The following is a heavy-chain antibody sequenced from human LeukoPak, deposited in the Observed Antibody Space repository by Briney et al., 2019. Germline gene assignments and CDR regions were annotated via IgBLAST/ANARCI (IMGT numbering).Heavy chain of an antibody. CDR3: AKERGSYSYYYYYMDV. Sequence: PGGSLRLSCAASGFTFSSYGMHWVRQAPGKELEWVAVIWYDGSNKYYADSVKGRFTISRDNSKNTLYLQMNSLRGEDTAVYYCAKERGSYSYYYYYMDVWGKGTTVTVSS. CDR2: IWYDGSNK. CDR1: GFTFSSYG. D-gene: IGHD1-26*01. V-gene: IGHV3-33*06. J-gene: IGHJ6*03.